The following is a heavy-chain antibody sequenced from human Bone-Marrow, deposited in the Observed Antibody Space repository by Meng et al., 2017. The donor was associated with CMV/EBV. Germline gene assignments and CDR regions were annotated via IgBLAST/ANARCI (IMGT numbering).Heavy chain of an antibody. Sequence: VELVGAGGGLVEPGGSLRLSCAASGFTFSDYYMSWFRQAPGKGLEWVSYISSSSSYTNYADSVKGRFTISRDNAKNPLYLQMNSLRAEDTAVYYCAGQTMAVDYWGQGTLVTVSS. CDR3: AGQTMAVDY. CDR1: GFTFSDYY. D-gene: IGHD4/OR15-4a*01. J-gene: IGHJ4*02. CDR2: ISSSSSYT. V-gene: IGHV3-11*05.